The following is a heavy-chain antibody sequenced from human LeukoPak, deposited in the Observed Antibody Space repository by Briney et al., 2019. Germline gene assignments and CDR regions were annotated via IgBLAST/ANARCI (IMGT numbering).Heavy chain of an antibody. V-gene: IGHV3-21*03. D-gene: IGHD2-2*01. CDR2: IISGGSYI. J-gene: IGHJ4*02. CDR3: ARDFGGYCSSTDCYLGHLDY. Sequence: GGSLRLSCAASGFTFSSYTINWVRQAPGKGLEWVSSIISGGSYIYYADSVKGRFTISRDNAKNSLYLQMNSLRAEDTAVYYCARDFGGYCSSTDCYLGHLDYWGQGTLVTVSS. CDR1: GFTFSSYT.